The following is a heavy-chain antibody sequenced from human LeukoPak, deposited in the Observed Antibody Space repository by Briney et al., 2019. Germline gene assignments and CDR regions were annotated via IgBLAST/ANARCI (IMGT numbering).Heavy chain of an antibody. CDR2: ISSGSKYI. CDR1: GFTFSSYS. V-gene: IGHV3-21*01. J-gene: IGHJ4*02. CDR3: ARALSYSYGSMDF. D-gene: IGHD5-18*01. Sequence: GGSLRLSCAASGFTFSSYSMNWVRQAPGKGLEWVSSISSGSKYIYNADSVKGRFTISRDNAKNSLYLQMNSLRAEDAAVYYCARALSYSYGSMDFWGQGTLVIVSS.